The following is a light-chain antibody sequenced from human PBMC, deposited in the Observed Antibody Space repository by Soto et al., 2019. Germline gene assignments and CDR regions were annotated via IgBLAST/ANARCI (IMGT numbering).Light chain of an antibody. CDR1: QSIRSW. CDR2: KAS. V-gene: IGKV1-5*03. CDR3: QQYNSYWT. J-gene: IGKJ1*01. Sequence: DIQMTQSPSTLSASVGDRVTITCRASQSIRSWLAWYQQKPGKAPKLLIYKASSLESGVPSRFSGSGSGTEFTLTISSLQPDDFATYYGQQYNSYWTCGQGTKVEIK.